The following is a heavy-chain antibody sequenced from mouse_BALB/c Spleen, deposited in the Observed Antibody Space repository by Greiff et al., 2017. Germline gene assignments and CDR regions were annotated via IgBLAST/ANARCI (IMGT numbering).Heavy chain of an antibody. CDR2: IWGDGST. CDR1: GFSLTSYG. V-gene: IGHV2-3*01. D-gene: IGHD1-1*01. J-gene: IGHJ4*01. Sequence: VKVVESGPGLVAPSQSLSITCTVSGFSLTSYGVSWVRQPPGKGLEWLGVIWGDGSTNYHSALISRLSISKDNSKSQVFLKLNSLQTDDTATYYCAKMGPYYYGSSYPYYYAMDYWGQGTSVTVSS. CDR3: AKMGPYYYGSSYPYYYAMDY.